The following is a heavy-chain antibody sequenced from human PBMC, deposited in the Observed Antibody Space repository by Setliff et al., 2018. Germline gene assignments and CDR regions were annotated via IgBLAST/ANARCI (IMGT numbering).Heavy chain of an antibody. CDR2: ISPYTGNT. Sequence: GASVKVSCKASGYTFSSYGITWVRQAPGQGLEWMGWISPYTGNTNYARKLQGRVTMTTDTSTSTAYLELRSLTSDDTAVYYCSRLVRHCTRTTCQRASGAELWGQGSLVTVSS. CDR3: SRLVRHCTRTTCQRASGAEL. J-gene: IGHJ4*02. D-gene: IGHD2-2*01. CDR1: GYTFSSYG. V-gene: IGHV1-18*01.